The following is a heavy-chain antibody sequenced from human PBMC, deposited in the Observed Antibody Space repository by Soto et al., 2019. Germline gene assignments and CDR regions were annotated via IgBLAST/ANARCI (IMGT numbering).Heavy chain of an antibody. CDR3: ASGASRWDPSFFDS. J-gene: IGHJ4*02. V-gene: IGHV1-69*01. D-gene: IGHD6-13*01. CDR1: EGTFNSYA. Sequence: QAQVVQSGAEVRKPGSSVKLSCKASEGTFNSYAIAWVRQAPGQGLEWMGGIIPYYNTLNYAQKFQDRVTMTADDSTNTVSMELSSLRSDDTAVYFCASGASRWDPSFFDSWAQGTLVTVSS. CDR2: IIPYYNTL.